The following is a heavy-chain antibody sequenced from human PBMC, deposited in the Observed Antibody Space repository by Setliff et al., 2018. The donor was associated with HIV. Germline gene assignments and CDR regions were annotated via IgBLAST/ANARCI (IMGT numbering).Heavy chain of an antibody. V-gene: IGHV4-34*01. Sequence: SETLSLTCVVYGGSFTNYYWSWIRQPPGKGLECIGEIKHSGSTNYNPSLKSRVTISVDTSKNQFSLKLNSMTAADTAVYFCARKVGGDFDYWGQGTLVTVSS. CDR1: GGSFTNYY. CDR3: ARKVGGDFDY. CDR2: IKHSGST. J-gene: IGHJ4*02. D-gene: IGHD2-2*01.